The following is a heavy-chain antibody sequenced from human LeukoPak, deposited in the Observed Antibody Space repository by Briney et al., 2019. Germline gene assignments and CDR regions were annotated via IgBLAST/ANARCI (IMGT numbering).Heavy chain of an antibody. CDR3: ASNYYGSGSLDY. J-gene: IGHJ4*02. V-gene: IGHV4-59*08. Sequence: SETLSLTCTVSGGSISSYYWSWIRQPPGKGLEWIGYIYYSGSTNYNPSLKSRVTISVDASKNQFSLKVSSVTAADTAVYYCASNYYGSGSLDYWGQGSLVTVSS. D-gene: IGHD3-10*01. CDR2: IYYSGST. CDR1: GGSISSYY.